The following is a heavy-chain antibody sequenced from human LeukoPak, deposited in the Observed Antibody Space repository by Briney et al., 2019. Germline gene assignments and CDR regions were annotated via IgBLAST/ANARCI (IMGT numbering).Heavy chain of an antibody. CDR2: INTNTGNP. CDR1: GYTFTSYA. Sequence: ASVQVSCKASGYTFTSYAMNWVRQAPGQGLEWMGWINTNTGNPTYAQGFTGRFVSSLDTSVSTAYLQISSLKAEDTAVYYCARSPDTYYYDSTSLFQHWGQGTLVTVSS. V-gene: IGHV7-4-1*02. CDR3: ARSPDTYYYDSTSLFQH. J-gene: IGHJ1*01. D-gene: IGHD3-22*01.